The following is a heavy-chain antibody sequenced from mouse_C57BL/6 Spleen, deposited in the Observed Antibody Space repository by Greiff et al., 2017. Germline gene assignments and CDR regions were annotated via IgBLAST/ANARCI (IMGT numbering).Heavy chain of an antibody. CDR2: ISHDGSN. CDR3: ARDLYYDYEEFAY. CDR1: GYSITSGYY. V-gene: IGHV3-6*01. J-gene: IGHJ3*01. Sequence: EVKLVESGPGLVKPSSSLSLSCSVTGYSITSGYYWNWIRQFPGNKMEWMGYISHDGSNNYNPFLKNRNSITRDTSKNQFFLKLNSVTTEDTATYYCARDLYYDYEEFAYWGQGTLVTVSA. D-gene: IGHD2-4*01.